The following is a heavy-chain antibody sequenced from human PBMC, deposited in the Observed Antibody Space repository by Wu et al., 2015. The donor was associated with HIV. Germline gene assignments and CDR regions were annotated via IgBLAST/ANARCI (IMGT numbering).Heavy chain of an antibody. V-gene: IGHV1-46*01. J-gene: IGHJ6*03. CDR1: GYIFTNYG. CDR2: INPSGGST. CDR3: ARARNSYFDMDV. Sequence: QVQLVQSGAEVKKPGASVKVSCKASGYIFTNYGINWVRQAPGQGLEWMGIINPSGGSTSYAQKFQGRVTMTRDTSTSTVYMELSSLRSEDTAVYYCARARNSYFDMDVWGKGTTVIVSS.